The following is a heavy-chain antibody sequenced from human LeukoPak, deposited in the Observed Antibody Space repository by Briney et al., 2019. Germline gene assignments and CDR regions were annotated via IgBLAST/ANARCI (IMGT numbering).Heavy chain of an antibody. Sequence: SETLSLTCTVSGGSISSSSYYWGWIRQPPGKGLEWIGSIYYSGSTYYNPSLKSRVTISVDTSKNQFSLKLNSVTAADTAVYYCARDPSSSSWYTYFDLWGRGTLVTVSS. CDR2: IYYSGST. CDR1: GGSISSSSYY. D-gene: IGHD6-13*01. J-gene: IGHJ2*01. V-gene: IGHV4-39*07. CDR3: ARDPSSSSWYTYFDL.